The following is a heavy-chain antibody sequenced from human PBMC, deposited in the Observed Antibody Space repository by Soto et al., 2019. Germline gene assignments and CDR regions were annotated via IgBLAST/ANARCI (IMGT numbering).Heavy chain of an antibody. CDR2: VNPILSMS. J-gene: IGHJ4*02. D-gene: IGHD3-10*01. CDR1: GDTFSFSS. CDR3: ATSYGSGYRAFDY. Sequence: QVQLVQSGAEVKRPGSSVKVSCKASGDTFSFSSINWVRQAPGLGLEWMGRVNPILSMSNYAQRFQGRVTMTADKSTSTAYMELSGLRSEDTDMYYCATSYGSGYRAFDYWGQGALVTVSS. V-gene: IGHV1-69*04.